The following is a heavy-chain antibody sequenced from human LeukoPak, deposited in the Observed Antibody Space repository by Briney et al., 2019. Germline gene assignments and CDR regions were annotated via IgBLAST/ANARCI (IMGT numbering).Heavy chain of an antibody. CDR1: GFTFSSYE. D-gene: IGHD3-10*01. V-gene: IGHV3-48*03. CDR2: ISSSGSTI. CDR3: AFLGYGSGFNSGY. J-gene: IGHJ4*02. Sequence: PGGSLRLSCAASGFTFSSYEMNWVRQAPGKGLEWVSYISSSGSTIYYADSVKDRFTISRHNAKNPLYLQMNGLRAEDTAVYYFAFLGYGSGFNSGYGGQGTLVTVSS.